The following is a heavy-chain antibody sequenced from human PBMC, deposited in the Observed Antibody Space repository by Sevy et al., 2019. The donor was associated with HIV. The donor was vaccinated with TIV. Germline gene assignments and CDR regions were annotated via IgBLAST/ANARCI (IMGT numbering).Heavy chain of an antibody. CDR3: ARGRDDSSGYYYAGRGFFDY. V-gene: IGHV1-2*06. Sequence: ASVKVSCKASGYTLTGYYMHWVRQAPRQGLEWIGRINPNSGGTNYAQKFQGRVTMTRDTSISTAYMELSRLRSDDTAVYYCARGRDDSSGYYYAGRGFFDYWGQGALVTVSS. CDR1: GYTLTGYY. D-gene: IGHD3-22*01. J-gene: IGHJ4*02. CDR2: INPNSGGT.